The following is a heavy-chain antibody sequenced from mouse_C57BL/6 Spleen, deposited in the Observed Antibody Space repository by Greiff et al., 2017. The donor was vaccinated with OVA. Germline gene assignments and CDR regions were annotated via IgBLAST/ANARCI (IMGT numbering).Heavy chain of an antibody. V-gene: IGHV2-6-1*01. CDR1: GFSLTSYG. D-gene: IGHD1-1*01. J-gene: IGHJ4*01. Sequence: QVQLKQSGPGLVAPSQSLSITCTVSGFSLTSYGVHWVRQPPGKGLEWLVVIWSDGSTTYNSALKSRLSISKDNSKSQVFLQMNSLQTDDTAMYYCARQGSSSYAMDYWGQGTSVTVSS. CDR2: IWSDGST. CDR3: ARQGSSSYAMDY.